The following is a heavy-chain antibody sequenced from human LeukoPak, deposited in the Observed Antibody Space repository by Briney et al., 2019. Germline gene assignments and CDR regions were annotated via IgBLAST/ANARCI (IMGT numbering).Heavy chain of an antibody. CDR3: ARDLSSTSCYFDY. D-gene: IGHD2-2*01. Sequence: SETLSLTCTVSGGSISSGSYYWSWIRQPAGKGLEWIGRIYTSGSTNYNPSLKSRVTISVDTSKNQFSLKLSSVTAADTAVYYCARDLSSTSCYFDYWGQGTLVTVSS. CDR2: IYTSGST. V-gene: IGHV4-61*02. CDR1: GGSISSGSYY. J-gene: IGHJ4*02.